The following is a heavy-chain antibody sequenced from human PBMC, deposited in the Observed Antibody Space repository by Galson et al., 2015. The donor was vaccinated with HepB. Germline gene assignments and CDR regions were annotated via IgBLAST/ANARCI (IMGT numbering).Heavy chain of an antibody. J-gene: IGHJ4*02. CDR2: LSYDGSNK. V-gene: IGHV3-30*04. CDR1: GFTFSSYA. D-gene: IGHD2-15*01. Sequence: SLRLSCAASGFTFSSYAMHWVRQAPGTGLEWVAILSYDGSNKYYADSVRGRFTISRDNSKNTLYLQMNGLRVDDTAVYYCARDWCGGGSCHFEYWGQGTLVTVSS. CDR3: ARDWCGGGSCHFEY.